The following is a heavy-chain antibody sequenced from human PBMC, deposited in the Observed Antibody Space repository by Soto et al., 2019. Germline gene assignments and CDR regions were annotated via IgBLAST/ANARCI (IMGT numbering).Heavy chain of an antibody. CDR2: IYYSGST. CDR3: ARGSRVTALDY. CDR1: GDSVSSGSYY. V-gene: IGHV4-61*01. Sequence: SETLSLTCSVSGDSVSSGSYYWSWIRQPPGKGLEWIGYIYYSGSTNYNPSLKSRVTISVDTSKNQFSLKLSSVAAADTAVYYCARGSRVTALDYWGQGTLVTVSS. J-gene: IGHJ4*02. D-gene: IGHD2-21*02.